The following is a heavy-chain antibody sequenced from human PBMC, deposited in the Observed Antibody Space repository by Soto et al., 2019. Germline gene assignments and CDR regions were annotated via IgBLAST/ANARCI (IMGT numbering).Heavy chain of an antibody. CDR2: IIPIFGTA. CDR1: GGTFSSYA. J-gene: IGHJ4*02. CDR3: ARATYYDFWSGYFPFDY. D-gene: IGHD3-3*01. V-gene: IGHV1-69*13. Sequence: SVKVSCKASGGTFSSYAISWVRQAPGQGLEWMGGIIPIFGTANYAQKFQGRVTITADESTSTAYMELSSLRSEDTAVYYCARATYYDFWSGYFPFDYWGKGTLVTVSS.